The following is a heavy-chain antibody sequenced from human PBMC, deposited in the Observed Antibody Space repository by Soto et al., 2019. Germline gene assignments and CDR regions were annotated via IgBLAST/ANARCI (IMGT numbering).Heavy chain of an antibody. J-gene: IGHJ3*02. V-gene: IGHV1-69*13. CDR3: SRDAWGYDSSGYAFDI. CDR1: GGTFSSYA. Sequence: GASVKVSCKASGGTFSSYAISWVRQAPGQGLGWMGGIIPIFGTANYAQKFQGRVTITADESTSTAYMELSSLRSEDTAVYYCSRDAWGYDSSGYAFDIWGQGTMVTVSS. D-gene: IGHD3-22*01. CDR2: IIPIFGTA.